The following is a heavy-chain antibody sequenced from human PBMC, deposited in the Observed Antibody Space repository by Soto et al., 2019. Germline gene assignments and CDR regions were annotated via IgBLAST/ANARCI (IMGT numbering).Heavy chain of an antibody. CDR2: INAGNGNT. Sequence: ASVKVSCKAPGYTFTSYAMHWVRQAPGQRLEWMGWINAGNGNTKYSQKFQGRVTITRDTSASTAYMELSSLRSEDTAVYYCARGIVLMVYAFGMDVWGQGTTVT. V-gene: IGHV1-3*01. CDR3: ARGIVLMVYAFGMDV. CDR1: GYTFTSYA. D-gene: IGHD2-8*01. J-gene: IGHJ6*02.